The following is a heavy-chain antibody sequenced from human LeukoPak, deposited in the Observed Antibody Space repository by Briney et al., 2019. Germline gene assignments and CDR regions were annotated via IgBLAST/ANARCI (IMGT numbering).Heavy chain of an antibody. CDR2: ISSSSSYI. CDR1: GFTFSSYS. J-gene: IGHJ4*02. Sequence: GGSLRLSCAASGFTFSSYSMNWVRQAPGKGLEWVSSISSSSSYIYYADSVKGRFTISGDNAKNSLYLQMNSLRAEDTAVYYCARAYYDFWSGYYSEIEFDYWGQGTLVTVSS. CDR3: ARAYYDFWSGYYSEIEFDY. D-gene: IGHD3-3*01. V-gene: IGHV3-21*01.